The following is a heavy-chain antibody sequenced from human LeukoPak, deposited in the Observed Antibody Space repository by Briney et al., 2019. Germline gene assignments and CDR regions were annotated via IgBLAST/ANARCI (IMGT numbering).Heavy chain of an antibody. CDR2: ISSGGAYI. D-gene: IGHD3-10*01. CDR1: GLIVTTYT. V-gene: IGHV3-21*04. Sequence: GGSLRLSCAASGLIVTTYTMAWVRQAPGKGLEWVSSISSGGAYIYYADSVKGRFTISRDNAQNSLYLQMNSLRAEDTAVYFCARGGVDYYGSGTYYLMYYFDYWGQGALVTVSS. J-gene: IGHJ4*02. CDR3: ARGGVDYYGSGTYYLMYYFDY.